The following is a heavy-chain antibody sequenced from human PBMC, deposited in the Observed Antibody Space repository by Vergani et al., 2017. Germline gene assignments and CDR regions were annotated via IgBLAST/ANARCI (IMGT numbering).Heavy chain of an antibody. CDR3: ADLYGDDGFSPF. Sequence: EVQLLESGGDLVQPGGSLRLSCVASGFTFTAHGLNCVRQAPGKGLEWVSGISGQNFRTHYADSGKGRFTISRDDSKNTVYLQINSLRAEDTAFYYCADLYGDDGFSPFWGQGTLVTVSS. D-gene: IGHD2-21*01. J-gene: IGHJ4*02. CDR1: GFTFTAHG. CDR2: ISGQNFRT. V-gene: IGHV3-23*01.